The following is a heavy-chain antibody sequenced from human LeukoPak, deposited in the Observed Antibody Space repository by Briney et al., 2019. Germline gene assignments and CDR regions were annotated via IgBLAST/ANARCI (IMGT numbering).Heavy chain of an antibody. Sequence: PGGSLRLSCAASGSTFSSYSMNWVRQAPGKGLEWVSSISSSSSYIYYADSVKGRFTISRDNAKNSLYLQMNSLRAEDTAVYYCARDVELRPAFDIWGQGTMVTVSS. CDR3: ARDVELRPAFDI. J-gene: IGHJ3*02. D-gene: IGHD1-26*01. CDR2: ISSSSSYI. V-gene: IGHV3-21*01. CDR1: GSTFSSYS.